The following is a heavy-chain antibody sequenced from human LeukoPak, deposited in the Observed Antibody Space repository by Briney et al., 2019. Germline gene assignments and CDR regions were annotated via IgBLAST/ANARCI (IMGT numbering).Heavy chain of an antibody. CDR3: ARYGVTTVTTGDWFDP. CDR1: GYTFTSYY. V-gene: IGHV1-46*01. Sequence: ASVKVSCKASGYTFTSYYMHWVRQAPGQGLEWMGIINPSGGSTSYAQKFQGRVTMTRDMSTSTVYMELSSLRSEDTAVYYCARYGVTTVTTGDWFDPWGQGTLVTVSS. CDR2: INPSGGST. J-gene: IGHJ5*02. D-gene: IGHD4-11*01.